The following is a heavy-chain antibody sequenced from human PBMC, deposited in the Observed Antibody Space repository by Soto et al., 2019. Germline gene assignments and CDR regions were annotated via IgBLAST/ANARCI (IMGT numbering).Heavy chain of an antibody. V-gene: IGHV3-23*01. D-gene: IGHD6-19*01. CDR3: AKGLIAVSRSYYYYGMDV. CDR2: ISGSGGST. CDR1: GFTFSSYA. J-gene: IGHJ6*02. Sequence: EVQLLESGGGLVQPGGSLRLSCVASGFTFSSYAMSWVRQAPGKGLEWVSAISGSGGSTYYADSVKGRFTISRDNSKNTLYLQMNSLRAEDTAVYYCAKGLIAVSRSYYYYGMDVWGQGTTVTVSS.